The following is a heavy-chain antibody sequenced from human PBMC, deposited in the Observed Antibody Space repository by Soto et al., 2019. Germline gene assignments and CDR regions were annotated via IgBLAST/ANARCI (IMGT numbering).Heavy chain of an antibody. V-gene: IGHV3-11*06. CDR3: ARLRDCTNGVCSYGMDV. CDR1: GFSFGDYY. D-gene: IGHD2-8*01. J-gene: IGHJ6*02. CDR2: ISSVSTYI. Sequence: LRLSCVASGFSFGDYYLSWVRQSPGKGLEWVSYISSVSTYIYYADSVKGRFTISRDNGRNSLYLQMQSLTAEDTAVYYCARLRDCTNGVCSYGMDVWGQGTTVTVSS.